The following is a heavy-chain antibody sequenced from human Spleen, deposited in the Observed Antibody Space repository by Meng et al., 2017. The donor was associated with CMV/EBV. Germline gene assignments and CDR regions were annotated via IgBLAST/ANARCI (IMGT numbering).Heavy chain of an antibody. CDR1: GGSFSGYY. D-gene: IGHD5-18*01. CDR3: AGGIGYSYGNGDY. J-gene: IGHJ4*02. Sequence: LQQWGAGLLKPSETLSLTCAVYGGSFSGYYWSWIRQPPGKGLEWIGEINHSGSTNYNPSLKSRVTISVDTSKNQFSLKLSSVTAADTAVYYCAGGIGYSYGNGDYWGQGTLVTVSS. V-gene: IGHV4-34*01. CDR2: INHSGST.